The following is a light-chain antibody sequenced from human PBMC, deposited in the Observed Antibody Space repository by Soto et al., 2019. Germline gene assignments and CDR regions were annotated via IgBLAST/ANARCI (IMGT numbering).Light chain of an antibody. CDR3: SSFAGSNNFPYV. CDR2: EIN. Sequence: QSVLTQPASVSGSPGQSITISCTGTISDFVVYDYVSWYQQHPGKAPKLMIYEINKRPSGVPDRFSGSKSGNTASLTVSGLQAEDEADYYCSSFAGSNNFPYVFGTGTKV. J-gene: IGLJ1*01. V-gene: IGLV2-8*01. CDR1: ISDFVVYDY.